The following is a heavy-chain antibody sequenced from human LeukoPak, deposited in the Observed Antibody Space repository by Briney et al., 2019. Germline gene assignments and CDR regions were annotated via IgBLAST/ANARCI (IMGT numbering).Heavy chain of an antibody. CDR2: ISWNSGSI. D-gene: IGHD4/OR15-4a*01. V-gene: IGHV3-9*01. Sequence: GGSLRLSCAASGFTFDDYAMHWVRQAPGKGLEWVSGISWNSGSIGYADSVKGRFTISRDDSKNTLYLQMNSLRAEDTAVYYCARRAGAYSHPYDYWGQGTLVTVSS. CDR1: GFTFDDYA. CDR3: ARRAGAYSHPYDY. J-gene: IGHJ4*02.